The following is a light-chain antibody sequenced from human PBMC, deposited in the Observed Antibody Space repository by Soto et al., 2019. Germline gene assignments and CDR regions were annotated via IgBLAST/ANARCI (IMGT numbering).Light chain of an antibody. CDR3: QEYNSYS. CDR2: KAS. J-gene: IGKJ2*01. CDR1: QSISSW. V-gene: IGKV1-5*03. Sequence: DIPMTQSPSTLSASVGDRVTIACRASQSISSWLAWYQQKPGKAPKLLIYKASILESDVPSRFSGSGSGTEFTLTISSLQPDDFATYFCQEYNSYSFGQGTKLEIK.